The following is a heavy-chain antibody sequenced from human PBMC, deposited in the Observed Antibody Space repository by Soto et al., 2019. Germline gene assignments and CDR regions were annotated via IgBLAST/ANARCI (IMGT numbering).Heavy chain of an antibody. CDR3: GRCTSTSCHLGSDY. J-gene: IGHJ4*02. CDR1: VFTFSSYA. V-gene: IGHV3-30-3*01. Sequence: GSLRLSCPASVFTFSSYAMNWVRQAPGKGLEWVALISHDGINKYYADSVRGRFTISRDSSTNTLYLQMNSLRAADTAVYCCGRCTSTSCHLGSDYWGQGTLVTVSS. D-gene: IGHD2-2*01. CDR2: ISHDGINK.